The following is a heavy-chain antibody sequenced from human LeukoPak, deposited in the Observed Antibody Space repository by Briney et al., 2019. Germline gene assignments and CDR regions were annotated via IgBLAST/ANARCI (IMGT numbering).Heavy chain of an antibody. J-gene: IGHJ6*02. CDR3: ARGNSWYAYYYDSSGSYGMDV. Sequence: PGGSLRLSCAASGFTFSAYYMTWIRQAPGKGLEWVSVIYSGGSTYYADSVKGRFTISRDNSKNTLYLQMNSLRAEDTAVYYCARGNSWYAYYYDSSGSYGMDVWGQGTTVTVSS. CDR1: GFTFSAYY. CDR2: IYSGGST. D-gene: IGHD3-22*01. V-gene: IGHV3-53*01.